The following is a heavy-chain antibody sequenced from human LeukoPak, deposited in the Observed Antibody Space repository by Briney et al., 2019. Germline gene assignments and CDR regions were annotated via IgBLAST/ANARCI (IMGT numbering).Heavy chain of an antibody. CDR1: GGSISSFY. CDR2: IYYSGST. CDR3: AGGGYYGSGSYGAIDWFDP. D-gene: IGHD3-10*01. V-gene: IGHV4-59*01. J-gene: IGHJ5*02. Sequence: SETLSLTCTVSGGSISSFYWSWIRQPPGKGLEWIGYIYYSGSTNYNPSLKSRVTISVDTSKNQFSLKLSSVTAADTAVYYCAGGGYYGSGSYGAIDWFDPWGQGTLVTVSS.